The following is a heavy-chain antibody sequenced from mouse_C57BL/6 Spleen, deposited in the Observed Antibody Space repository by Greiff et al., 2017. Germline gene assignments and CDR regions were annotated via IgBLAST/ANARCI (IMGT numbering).Heavy chain of an antibody. CDR3: ARESYYYGSDYFDY. CDR1: GYTFTDHT. D-gene: IGHD1-1*01. Sequence: VMLVESDAELVKPGASVKISCKVSGYTFTDHTIHWMKQRPEQGLEWIGYIYPRDGSTKYNEKFKGKATLTADKSSSTAYMQLNSLTSEDSAVYFCARESYYYGSDYFDYWGQGTTLTVSS. V-gene: IGHV1-78*01. CDR2: IYPRDGST. J-gene: IGHJ2*01.